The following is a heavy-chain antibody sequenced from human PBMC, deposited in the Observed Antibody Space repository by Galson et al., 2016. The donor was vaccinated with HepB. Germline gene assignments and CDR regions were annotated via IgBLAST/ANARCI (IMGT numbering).Heavy chain of an antibody. J-gene: IGHJ4*02. D-gene: IGHD3-16*01. CDR2: IYHSGTT. CDR3: ATVGGSSLPIDY. V-gene: IGHV4-39*07. Sequence: TLSLTCTVSGNSINRTPYHWGWIRQSPGKGLEWIASIYHSGTTYYNPSFESRVTISVDTSNNQFSLKVTSVTAADTAVYYCATVGGSSLPIDYWGQGILVTVSS. CDR1: GNSINRTPYH.